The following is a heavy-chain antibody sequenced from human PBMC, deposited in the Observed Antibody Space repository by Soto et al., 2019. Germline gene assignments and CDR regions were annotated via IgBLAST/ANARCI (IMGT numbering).Heavy chain of an antibody. CDR1: GFSFSSYG. D-gene: IGHD3-3*01. CDR2: ISYDGSNK. Sequence: GGSLRLSCAASGFSFSSYGMHWVRQAPGKGLEWVAVISYDGSNKYYADSVKGRFTISRDNSKNTLYLQMNSLRAEDTAVYYCAKPAISYYDFWSGYPYHYYYYGKDVWGQGTTVTVSS. J-gene: IGHJ6*02. V-gene: IGHV3-30*18. CDR3: AKPAISYYDFWSGYPYHYYYYGKDV.